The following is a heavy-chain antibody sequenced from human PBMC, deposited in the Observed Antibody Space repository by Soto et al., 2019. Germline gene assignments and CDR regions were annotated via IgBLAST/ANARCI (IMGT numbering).Heavy chain of an antibody. J-gene: IGHJ5*02. V-gene: IGHV4-31*03. CDR2: IYYSGST. Sequence: SETLSLTCTVSGGSISSGGYYWSWIRQHPGKGLEWIGYIYYSGSTYYNPSLKSRVTISVDTSKNQFSLKLSSVTAADTAVYYCARVLRKYYYDSSGPNWFDPWGQGTLVTVSS. CDR3: ARVLRKYYYDSSGPNWFDP. CDR1: GGSISSGGYY. D-gene: IGHD3-22*01.